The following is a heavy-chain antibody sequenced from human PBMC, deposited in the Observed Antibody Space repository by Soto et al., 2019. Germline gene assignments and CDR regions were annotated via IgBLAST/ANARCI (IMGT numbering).Heavy chain of an antibody. V-gene: IGHV3-23*01. CDR1: GIAVGTFA. J-gene: IGHJ6*02. CDR2: LNSGGGST. CDR3: AKDPMTIDHYYDVDF. Sequence: PRPSCGASGIAVGTFAMRSVRQAPVKGPEWVSSLNSGGGSTYYADSVQVRFTISRDNSMHTLYVQMNRLRAEDTALYYCAKDPMTIDHYYDVDFWGQGSTVTVTS.